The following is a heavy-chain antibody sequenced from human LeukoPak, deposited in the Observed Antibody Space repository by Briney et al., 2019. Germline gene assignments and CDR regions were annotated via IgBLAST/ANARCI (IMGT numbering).Heavy chain of an antibody. Sequence: ASVKVSCKASGYTFTSYAMNWVRQAPGQGLEWMGGIILIFGTTNYAQKFQGRVTITADKSTSTAYMELSSLRSEDTAVYYCAGDSNNRSRSFEYWGQGTLVAVSS. J-gene: IGHJ4*02. V-gene: IGHV1-69*06. D-gene: IGHD1/OR15-1a*01. CDR1: GYTFTSYA. CDR2: IILIFGTT. CDR3: AGDSNNRSRSFEY.